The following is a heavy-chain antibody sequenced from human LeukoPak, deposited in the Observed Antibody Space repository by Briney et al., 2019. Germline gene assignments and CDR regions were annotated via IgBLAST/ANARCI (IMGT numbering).Heavy chain of an antibody. Sequence: GESLKISCKGSGYSFTSYWIAWVRQMPGKGLEWMGIIYPGDSDTRYSPSFQGQVTVSADKSISTAYLQWSSLKASDTAMYYCARRDTTMTIEKGFDYWGQGTLVTVSS. CDR2: IYPGDSDT. V-gene: IGHV5-51*01. D-gene: IGHD4-11*01. J-gene: IGHJ4*02. CDR1: GYSFTSYW. CDR3: ARRDTTMTIEKGFDY.